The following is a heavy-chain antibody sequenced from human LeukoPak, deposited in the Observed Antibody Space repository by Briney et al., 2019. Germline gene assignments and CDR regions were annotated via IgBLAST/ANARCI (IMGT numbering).Heavy chain of an antibody. D-gene: IGHD3-9*01. CDR2: ISAYNGNT. CDR1: GYTFTSYG. Sequence: ASVKVSCKASGYTFTSYGISWVRQAPGQGLEGMGWISAYNGNTNYAQKLQGRVTMTTDTSTSTAYMELSRLRSDDTAVLYCARSPDILTGENLHYWGQGTLVTVSS. CDR3: ARSPDILTGENLHY. V-gene: IGHV1-18*01. J-gene: IGHJ4*02.